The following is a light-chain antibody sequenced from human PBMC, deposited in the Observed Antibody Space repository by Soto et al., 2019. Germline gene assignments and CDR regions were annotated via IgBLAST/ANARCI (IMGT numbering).Light chain of an antibody. Sequence: QSALTQPPSASGSPGQSVTISCTGTSSYVGGYNYVSWYRQYPGKAPKLMIYAVSNRASGVPDRFSGSKSGNTASLTASGLQTEDEADHYCTSYAGSNNYVFGTGTKVTVL. V-gene: IGLV2-8*01. CDR1: SSYVGGYNY. CDR3: TSYAGSNNYV. CDR2: AVS. J-gene: IGLJ1*01.